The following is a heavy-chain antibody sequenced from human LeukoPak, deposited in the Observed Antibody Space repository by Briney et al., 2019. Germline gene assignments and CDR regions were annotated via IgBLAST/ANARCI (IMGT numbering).Heavy chain of an antibody. V-gene: IGHV3-30*02. CDR3: AQERGRRGLFDY. CDR1: GFTFSTYG. J-gene: IGHJ4*02. CDR2: IGSDGNEK. Sequence: PGGSLRLSCAASGFTFSTYGMQWVRQAPGKGLEWVTFIGSDGNEKYYADSVKGRFTISRDNSRSTLYLQMNSLRVEDTAVYYCAQERGRRGLFDYWGQGTLVTVSS. D-gene: IGHD2-15*01.